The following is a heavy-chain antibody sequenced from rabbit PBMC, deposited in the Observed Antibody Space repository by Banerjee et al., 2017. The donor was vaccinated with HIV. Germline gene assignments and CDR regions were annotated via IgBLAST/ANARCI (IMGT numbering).Heavy chain of an antibody. Sequence: QSLEESGGDLVKPGASLTLSCKASGFDFSSYHMSWVRQAPGKGLEWIGIIYAASGSAYYASWVHGRFTISSDNAQNTVDLQMNSLTAADTATYFCARDGGSSVYTQYYFNLWGPGTLVTVS. CDR3: ARDGGSSVYTQYYFNL. V-gene: IGHV1S7*01. CDR2: IYAASGSA. CDR1: GFDFSSYH. D-gene: IGHD8-1*01. J-gene: IGHJ4*01.